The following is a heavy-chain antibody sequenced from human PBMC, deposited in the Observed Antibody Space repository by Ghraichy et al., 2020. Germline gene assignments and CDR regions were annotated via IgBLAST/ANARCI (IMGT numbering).Heavy chain of an antibody. D-gene: IGHD4-23*01. CDR3: ARDNMVTLDY. Sequence: GESLNISCAASGFTFSNFWMHWVRQAPGKGLVWVSRINLDGSSITYADSVKGRFTISRDNAKNTLYLQMNSLRAEDTAVYYCARDNMVTLDYWGQGTLVAVSS. CDR1: GFTFSNFW. J-gene: IGHJ4*02. V-gene: IGHV3-74*01. CDR2: INLDGSSI.